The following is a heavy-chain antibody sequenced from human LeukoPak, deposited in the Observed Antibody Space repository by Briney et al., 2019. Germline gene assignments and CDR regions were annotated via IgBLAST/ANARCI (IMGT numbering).Heavy chain of an antibody. V-gene: IGHV3-23*01. D-gene: IGHD6-13*01. CDR3: AKCSSGSWYAFDY. CDR2: ISGSGGST. CDR1: GFTFSSYA. J-gene: IGHJ4*02. Sequence: PGGSLRLSCAASGFTFSSYAMSWVRQAPGKGLEWVSAISGSGGSTYYADSVKGRFTISRDSSKNTLYLQMNSLRAEDTAVYYCAKCSSGSWYAFDYWGQGTLVTVSS.